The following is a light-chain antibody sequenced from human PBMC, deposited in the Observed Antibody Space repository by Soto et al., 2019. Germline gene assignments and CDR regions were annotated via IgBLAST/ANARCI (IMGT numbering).Light chain of an antibody. Sequence: DIPMTQSPSVLSASVGDSVTITCRASQSIGKHLNWYQQKPGKAPKFLIYGASTLQSGVPSRFTGSGSGTDFALTVNSLQAEDFATYYCQQGYSSPATFGQGTRLEI. CDR1: QSIGKH. CDR2: GAS. CDR3: QQGYSSPAT. V-gene: IGKV1-39*01. J-gene: IGKJ5*01.